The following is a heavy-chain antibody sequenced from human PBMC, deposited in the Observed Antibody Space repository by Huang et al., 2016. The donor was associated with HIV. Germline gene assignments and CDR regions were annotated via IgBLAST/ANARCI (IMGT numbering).Heavy chain of an antibody. CDR2: RNPKSGNT. CDR1: GFNFNNYD. V-gene: IGHV1-8*03. CDR3: ARARGFLYDSTGYYSRYYFDS. Sequence: QVQLVQSGAEVKKPGASVKVSCKASGFNFNNYDFNWVRQASGQGREWMGWRNPKSGNTGYAQKFQGRVTITRNTSITTAYMELRSLRSEDTAVYYCARARGFLYDSTGYYSRYYFDSWGQGTLVTISS. J-gene: IGHJ4*02. D-gene: IGHD3-22*01.